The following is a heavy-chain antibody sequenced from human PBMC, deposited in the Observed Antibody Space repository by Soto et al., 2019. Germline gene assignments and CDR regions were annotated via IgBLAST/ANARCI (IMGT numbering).Heavy chain of an antibody. CDR3: ARQPPIYTITGTTDDYYYGMDV. D-gene: IGHD1-7*01. J-gene: IGHJ6*02. Sequence: PGESLKISCKGSGYSFTSYWIGWVRQMPGKGLEWMGIIYPGDSDTRYSPSFQGQVTISADKSISTAYLQWSSLKASDTAMYYCARQPPIYTITGTTDDYYYGMDVWGQGTTVTVSS. CDR1: GYSFTSYW. V-gene: IGHV5-51*01. CDR2: IYPGDSDT.